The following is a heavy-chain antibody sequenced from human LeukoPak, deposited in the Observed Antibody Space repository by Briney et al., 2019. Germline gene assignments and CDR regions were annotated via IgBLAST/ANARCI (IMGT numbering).Heavy chain of an antibody. CDR1: GYTFTSYG. J-gene: IGHJ4*02. CDR2: ISAYNGNT. CDR3: ARDRLMGYDIWGYFDY. Sequence: GASVKVSCKASGYTFTSYGISWVRQAPGQGLEWMGWISAYNGNTNYAQKLQGRVTMTTDISTSTAYMELRSLRSDDTAVYYCARDRLMGYDIWGYFDYWGQGTLVTVSS. D-gene: IGHD3-9*01. V-gene: IGHV1-18*01.